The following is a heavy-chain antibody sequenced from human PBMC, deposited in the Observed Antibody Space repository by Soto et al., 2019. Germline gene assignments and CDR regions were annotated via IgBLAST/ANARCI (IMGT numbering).Heavy chain of an antibody. Sequence: VQLVESGGGVVQPGRSLRLSCAASGFTFSDYAMHWVGQAPGKGLERVAVVSHDGRNTHYADSMKGRFTISRDSSKNTVSLEMTSLRAEDTAVYYCAKGGRQWLVTSDFNYWGQGALVTVSS. CDR3: AKGGRQWLVTSDFNY. J-gene: IGHJ4*02. CDR2: VSHDGRNT. CDR1: GFTFSDYA. D-gene: IGHD6-19*01. V-gene: IGHV3-30*18.